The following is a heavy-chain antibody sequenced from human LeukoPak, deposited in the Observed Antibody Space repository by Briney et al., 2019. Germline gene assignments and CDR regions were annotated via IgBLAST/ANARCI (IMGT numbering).Heavy chain of an antibody. V-gene: IGHV4-31*03. CDR3: ARDEAIFGAGYYYGMDV. CDR1: GGSISSGGHY. Sequence: PSETLSLTCIVSGGSISSGGHYRSWIRQHPGKGLKWIGYINYSGSTYYNPSLKSRVTISVDTSQSQFSLKLSSVTAADTAVYYCARDEAIFGAGYYYGMDVWGQGTLVTVSS. CDR2: INYSGST. D-gene: IGHD3-3*01. J-gene: IGHJ6*02.